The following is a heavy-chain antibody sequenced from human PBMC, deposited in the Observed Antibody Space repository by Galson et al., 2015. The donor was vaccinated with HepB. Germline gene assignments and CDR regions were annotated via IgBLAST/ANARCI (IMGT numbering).Heavy chain of an antibody. Sequence: SVKVSCKASGYTFTGYYMHWVRQAPGQGLEWMGWINPNSGGTNYAQKFQGRVTMTRDTSISTAYMELSRLRSDDTAVYYCARAPDCSGGSCYFFSAVDYWGQGTLVTVSS. CDR2: INPNSGGT. J-gene: IGHJ4*02. CDR1: GYTFTGYY. CDR3: ARAPDCSGGSCYFFSAVDY. D-gene: IGHD2-15*01. V-gene: IGHV1-2*02.